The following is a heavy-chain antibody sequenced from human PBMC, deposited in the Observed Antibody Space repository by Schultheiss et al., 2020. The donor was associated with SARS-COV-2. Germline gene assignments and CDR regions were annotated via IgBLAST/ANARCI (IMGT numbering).Heavy chain of an antibody. D-gene: IGHD2-2*01. CDR3: ARDMRGDIVVVPAAIGMDV. V-gene: IGHV3-30*01. CDR2: ISYDGSNK. CDR1: GFTFSSYA. Sequence: GGSLRLSCAASGFTFSSYAMHWVRQAPGKGLEWVAVISYDGSNKYYADSVKGRFTISRDNSKNTLYLQMNSLRAEDTAVYYCARDMRGDIVVVPAAIGMDVWGQGTTVTVSS. J-gene: IGHJ6*02.